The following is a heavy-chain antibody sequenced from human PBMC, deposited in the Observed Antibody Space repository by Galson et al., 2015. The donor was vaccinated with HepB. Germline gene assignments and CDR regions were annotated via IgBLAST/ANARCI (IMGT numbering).Heavy chain of an antibody. V-gene: IGHV5-51*01. CDR2: IYPGDSDT. J-gene: IGHJ2*01. CDR3: ASRGWGSSFWYFDL. Sequence: QSGAEVTEPGESLKISCKASGSIFTNYWIGWVRHMPGKGLEWMGRIYPGDSDTTYSPSFQGQVTISADKSIGTAYLQWNSLKASDTAIYYCASRGWGSSFWYFDLWGHGTLVTVSS. D-gene: IGHD7-27*01. CDR1: GSIFTNYW.